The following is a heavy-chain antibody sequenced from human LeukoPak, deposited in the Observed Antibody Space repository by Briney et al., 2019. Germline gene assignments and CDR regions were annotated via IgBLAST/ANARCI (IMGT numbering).Heavy chain of an antibody. Sequence: HPAGSLRLSCAASGLTFRSYGIHWVRQAPAKGLDWVAVISYDGSNKYYADSVKVRFTSSRDNSKNTLHLQMSSLRAEDTAVYYCAKDSGGYTYIFDHWGQGTLVTVSS. CDR3: AKDSGGYTYIFDH. V-gene: IGHV3-30*18. D-gene: IGHD5-18*01. J-gene: IGHJ4*02. CDR1: GLTFRSYG. CDR2: ISYDGSNK.